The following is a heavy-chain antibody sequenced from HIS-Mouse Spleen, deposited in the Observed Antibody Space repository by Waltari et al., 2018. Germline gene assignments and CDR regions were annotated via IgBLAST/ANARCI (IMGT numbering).Heavy chain of an antibody. D-gene: IGHD3-9*01. CDR3: ASLYYDILTGYYRDY. J-gene: IGHJ4*02. CDR2: ISSSSSYI. Sequence: EVQLVESGGGLVKPGGSLRLSSAASGFSFSRSSLNWVRQAPGNGLEWVSYISSSSSYIYYADSVKGRFTISRDNAKNSLYLQMNSLRAEDTAVYYCASLYYDILTGYYRDYWGQGTLVTVSS. V-gene: IGHV3-21*01. CDR1: GFSFSRSS.